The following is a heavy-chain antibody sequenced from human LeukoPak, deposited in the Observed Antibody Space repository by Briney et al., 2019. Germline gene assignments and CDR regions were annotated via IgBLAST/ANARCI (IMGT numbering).Heavy chain of an antibody. Sequence: SGTLSLTCAVYGGSFSGYYWSWIRQPPGKGLEWIGEINHSGSTNYNPSLKSRVTISVDTSKNQFSLKLSSVTAADTAVYYCARQIVVVPAAIWGNYYYYYMDVWGKGTTVTVSS. D-gene: IGHD2-2*02. CDR2: INHSGST. V-gene: IGHV4-34*01. J-gene: IGHJ6*03. CDR1: GGSFSGYY. CDR3: ARQIVVVPAAIWGNYYYYYMDV.